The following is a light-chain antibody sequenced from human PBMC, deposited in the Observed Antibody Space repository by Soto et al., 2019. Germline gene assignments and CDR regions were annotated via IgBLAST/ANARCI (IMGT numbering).Light chain of an antibody. CDR2: ATS. V-gene: IGKV3-20*01. CDR3: QQYGGSST. CDR1: QSVSSSY. Sequence: SVLTQSPVTLSLSPGEIATLSCSASQSVSSSYLAWYQQKPGQAPRLLIYATSSRATGIPDRFSGSGSGTDFTLTISRLEPEDFAVYYCQQYGGSSTFGQGTKVDIK. J-gene: IGKJ1*01.